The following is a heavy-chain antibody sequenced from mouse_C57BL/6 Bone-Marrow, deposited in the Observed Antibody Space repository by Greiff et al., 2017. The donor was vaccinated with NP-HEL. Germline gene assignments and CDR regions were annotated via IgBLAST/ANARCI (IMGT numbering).Heavy chain of an antibody. CDR3: VRLLPYYAMDY. CDR1: GFSFNTYA. V-gene: IGHV10-1*01. CDR2: IRSKSNNYAT. J-gene: IGHJ4*01. Sequence: VMLVESGGGLVQPKGSLKLSCAASGFSFNTYAMNWVRQAPGKGLEWVARIRSKSNNYATYYADSVKDRFTISRDDSESMLYLQMNNLKTEDTAMYYCVRLLPYYAMDYWGQGTSVTVSS.